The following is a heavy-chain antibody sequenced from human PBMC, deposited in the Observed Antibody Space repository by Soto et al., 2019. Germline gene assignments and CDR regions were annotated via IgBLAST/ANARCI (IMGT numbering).Heavy chain of an antibody. J-gene: IGHJ4*02. CDR2: IYYSGST. CDR1: GGSISSYY. Sequence: SETLSLTCTVSGGSISSYYWSWIRQPPGKGLEWIGCIYYSGSTNYNPSLKSRVTISVDTSKNQFSLRLSSVTAADTAVYYCARVPYYYDSSDYWGQGTLVTVSS. D-gene: IGHD3-22*01. V-gene: IGHV4-59*01. CDR3: ARVPYYYDSSDY.